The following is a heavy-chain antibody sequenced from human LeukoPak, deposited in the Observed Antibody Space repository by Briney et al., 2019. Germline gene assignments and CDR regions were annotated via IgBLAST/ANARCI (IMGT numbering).Heavy chain of an antibody. CDR3: ARRGLGYCSSSSCLPYAFDI. CDR2: IYYSGST. V-gene: IGHV4-61*05. Sequence: PSETLSLTCTVSGGSISSSSYYWTWIRQPPGKGLECIGYIYYSGSTNYNPSLKSRVTISVDTSKNQFSLKLSSVTAADTAVCYCARRGLGYCSSSSCLPYAFDIWGQGTMATVSS. D-gene: IGHD2-2*01. CDR1: GGSISSSSYY. J-gene: IGHJ3*02.